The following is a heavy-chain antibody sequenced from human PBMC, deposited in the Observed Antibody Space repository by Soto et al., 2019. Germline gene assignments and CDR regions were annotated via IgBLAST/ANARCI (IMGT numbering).Heavy chain of an antibody. CDR2: INAGNGNT. D-gene: IGHD5-12*01. Sequence: ASVKVSCKASGYTFTSYAMHWVRQAPGQRLEWMGWINAGNGNTKYSQKFQGRATITRDTSASTAYMELSSLRSEDTAVYYCARGPSGESGLYYFDYWGQGTLVTVSS. J-gene: IGHJ4*02. V-gene: IGHV1-3*01. CDR1: GYTFTSYA. CDR3: ARGPSGESGLYYFDY.